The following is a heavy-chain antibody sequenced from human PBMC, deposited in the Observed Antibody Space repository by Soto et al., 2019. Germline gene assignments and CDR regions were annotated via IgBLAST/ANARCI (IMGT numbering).Heavy chain of an antibody. D-gene: IGHD3-22*01. CDR1: GDSISSGGYS. Sequence: PSETLSLTCAVSGDSISSGGYSWNWIRQPPGKGLEWIGYIYHSGSTNYNPSLKSRVTISVDRSKNQFSLKLSSVTAADTAVYYCARRPNYYDSSRNWFDTWGQGTLVTVSS. V-gene: IGHV4-30-2*01. J-gene: IGHJ5*02. CDR2: IYHSGST. CDR3: ARRPNYYDSSRNWFDT.